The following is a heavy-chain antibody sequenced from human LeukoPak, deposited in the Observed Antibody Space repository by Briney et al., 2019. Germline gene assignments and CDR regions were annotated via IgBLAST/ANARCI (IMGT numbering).Heavy chain of an antibody. V-gene: IGHV3-23*01. Sequence: GGSLRLSCAASGFTFSSYAMSWVRQAPGKGLEWVSAISGSGGSTYYADSVKGRFTISRDNSKNTLHLQMNSLRAEDTAVYYCAKGRRYSSSWYYFDYWGQGTLVTVSS. CDR1: GFTFSSYA. CDR3: AKGRRYSSSWYYFDY. D-gene: IGHD6-13*01. J-gene: IGHJ4*02. CDR2: ISGSGGST.